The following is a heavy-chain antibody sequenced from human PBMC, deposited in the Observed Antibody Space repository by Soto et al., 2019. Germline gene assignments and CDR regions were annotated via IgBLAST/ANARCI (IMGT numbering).Heavy chain of an antibody. V-gene: IGHV4-4*02. Sequence: SETLSLTCTVSGDSISSENWWSWVRQAPGKGLEWIGEIYQSGATHYTPSLKSRVTISLDKSKNRFSLKLHSVTAADTAVYYCARDAGASRYYGMDVWGQGTAVTVSS. CDR2: IYQSGAT. CDR3: ARDAGASRYYGMDV. D-gene: IGHD2-8*02. CDR1: GDSISSENW. J-gene: IGHJ6*02.